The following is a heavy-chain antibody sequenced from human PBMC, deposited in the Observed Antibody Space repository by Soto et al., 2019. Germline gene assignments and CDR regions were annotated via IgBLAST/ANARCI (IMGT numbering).Heavy chain of an antibody. J-gene: IGHJ6*03. D-gene: IGHD2-2*01. CDR2: ISSSSSYI. V-gene: IGHV3-21*01. Sequence: GGSLRLSCAASGFTFSSYSMNWVRQAPGKGLEWVSSISSSSSYIYYADSVKGRFTISRDNAKNSLYLQMNSLRAEDTAVYYCARGGVPAAIEWPVGVYYYYYMDVWGKGTTVTVSS. CDR3: ARGGVPAAIEWPVGVYYYYYMDV. CDR1: GFTFSSYS.